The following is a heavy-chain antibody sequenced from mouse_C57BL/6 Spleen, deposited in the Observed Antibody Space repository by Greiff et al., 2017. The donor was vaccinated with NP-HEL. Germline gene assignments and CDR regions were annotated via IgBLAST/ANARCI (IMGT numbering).Heavy chain of an antibody. J-gene: IGHJ3*01. Sequence: EVKLMESVAELVRPGASVKLSCTASGFNIKNTYMHWVKQRPEQGLEWIGRIDPANGNTKYAPKFQGKATITADTSSNTAYLQLSSLTSEDTAIYYCARSDYGSSLAWFAYWGQGTLVTVSA. D-gene: IGHD1-1*01. CDR1: GFNIKNTY. CDR2: IDPANGNT. V-gene: IGHV14-3*01. CDR3: ARSDYGSSLAWFAY.